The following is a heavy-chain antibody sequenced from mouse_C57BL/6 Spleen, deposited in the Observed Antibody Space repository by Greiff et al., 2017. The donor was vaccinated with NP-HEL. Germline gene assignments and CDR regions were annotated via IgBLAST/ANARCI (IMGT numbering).Heavy chain of an antibody. CDR3: TRGRGVAY. J-gene: IGHJ3*01. Sequence: QVQLQQSGAELVRPGASVTLSCKASGYTFTDYEMHWVKQTPVHGLEWIGAIDPETGGTASNQQFTGKALLTAAKSSSTAYMELRSLTSEYSAVYYCTRGRGVAYWGQGTLVTVSA. V-gene: IGHV1-15*01. CDR2: IDPETGGT. CDR1: GYTFTDYE.